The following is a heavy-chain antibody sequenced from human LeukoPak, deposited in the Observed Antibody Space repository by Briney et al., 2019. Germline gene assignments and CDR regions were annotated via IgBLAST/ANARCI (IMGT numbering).Heavy chain of an antibody. CDR1: GFTFSSYS. CDR2: ISSSSYI. V-gene: IGHV3-21*01. D-gene: IGHD1-14*01. CDR3: ARDPVSSDVYNGMDV. Sequence: PGGSLRLSCAASGFTFSSYSMNWVRQAPGRGLEWVSSISSSSYIYYADSVKGRFTISRDNAKNSLYLQMNSLRAEDAAVYYCARDPVSSDVYNGMDVWGQGTTVTVSS. J-gene: IGHJ6*02.